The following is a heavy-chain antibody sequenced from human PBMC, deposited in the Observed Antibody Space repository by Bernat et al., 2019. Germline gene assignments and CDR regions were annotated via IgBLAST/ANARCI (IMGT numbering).Heavy chain of an antibody. Sequence: QVQLQESGPGLVKPSETLSLTCTVSGGSISSYYWSWIRQPPGKGLEWIGYIYYSGSTNYNPSLKSRVTISVDTSKNQFSLKLSSVTAADTAVYYCARLGGVGCSGGSCSGDFQHWGQGTLVTVSS. V-gene: IGHV4-59*08. CDR2: IYYSGST. CDR1: GGSISSYY. D-gene: IGHD2-15*01. CDR3: ARLGGVGCSGGSCSGDFQH. J-gene: IGHJ1*01.